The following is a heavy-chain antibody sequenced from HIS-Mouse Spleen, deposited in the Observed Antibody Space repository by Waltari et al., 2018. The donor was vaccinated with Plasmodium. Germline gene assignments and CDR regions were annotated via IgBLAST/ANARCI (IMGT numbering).Heavy chain of an antibody. CDR1: GVSFSGYY. J-gene: IGHJ4*02. Sequence: QVQLQQWGAGLLKPSETLSLTCAACGVSFSGYYWSWSRQPPGKGLAWIGEINHSGSTNYNPSLKSRVTISVDTSKNQFSLKLSSVTAADTAVYYCASSGSGSYYYWGQGTLVTVSS. V-gene: IGHV4-34*01. CDR2: INHSGST. CDR3: ASSGSGSYYY. D-gene: IGHD3-10*01.